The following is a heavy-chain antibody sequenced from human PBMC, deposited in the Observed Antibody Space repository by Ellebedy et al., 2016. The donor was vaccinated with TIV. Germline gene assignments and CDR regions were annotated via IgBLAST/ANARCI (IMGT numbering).Heavy chain of an antibody. CDR2: ISASGEST. CDR3: AKRDSSGYYYARLFDY. CDR1: GFTFSIFA. J-gene: IGHJ4*02. Sequence: GGSLRLSCAASGFTFSIFAMSWVRQAPGKGLEWVSTISASGESTYYADSVTGRFTISRDNAKNTLYLQMNSLRAEDTAVYYCAKRDSSGYYYARLFDYWGQGTLVTVSS. V-gene: IGHV3-23*01. D-gene: IGHD3-22*01.